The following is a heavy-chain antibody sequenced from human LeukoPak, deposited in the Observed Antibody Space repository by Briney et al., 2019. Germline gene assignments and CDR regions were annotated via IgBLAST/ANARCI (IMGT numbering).Heavy chain of an antibody. CDR2: IRSQGYGGTT. V-gene: IGHV3-49*04. Sequence: GGSLRLSCTTSGFTFGDYAMSWVRQAPGKGREWVGLIRSQGYGGTTQYAASVKGRFTTSRDDSKSIAYLQMNSLKTEDTAVYYCTRVSRSGSYSDFWGQGTLVTVSS. D-gene: IGHD3-10*01. CDR3: TRVSRSGSYSDF. CDR1: GFTFGDYA. J-gene: IGHJ4*02.